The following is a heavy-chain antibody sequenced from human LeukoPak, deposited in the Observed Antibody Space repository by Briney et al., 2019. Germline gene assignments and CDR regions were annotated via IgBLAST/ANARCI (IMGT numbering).Heavy chain of an antibody. CDR3: AREAVYYGSGSYYYYYYMDV. J-gene: IGHJ6*03. CDR1: GYTFTSYY. CDR2: ISAYNGNT. V-gene: IGHV1-18*04. D-gene: IGHD3-10*01. Sequence: ASVKVSCKASGYTFTSYYMHWVRQAPGQGLEWMGWISAYNGNTNYAQKLQGRVTMTTDTSTSTAYMELRSLRSDDTAVYYCAREAVYYGSGSYYYYYYMDVWGKGTTVTVSS.